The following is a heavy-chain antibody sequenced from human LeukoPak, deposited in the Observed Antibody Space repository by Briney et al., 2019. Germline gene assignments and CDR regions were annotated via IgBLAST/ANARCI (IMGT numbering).Heavy chain of an antibody. CDR2: VTGEGSS. CDR3: VRESSGYAS. J-gene: IGHJ5*02. D-gene: IGHD3-22*01. Sequence: GGSLRLSCAASGFIFSNYWMHWVRQHSGKAPVWVARVTGEGSSIYADSVKGRFTISRDNAKNRVSLQMNSLRVEDTGVYYCVRESSGYASWGQGTLVTVSS. V-gene: IGHV3-74*01. CDR1: GFIFSNYW.